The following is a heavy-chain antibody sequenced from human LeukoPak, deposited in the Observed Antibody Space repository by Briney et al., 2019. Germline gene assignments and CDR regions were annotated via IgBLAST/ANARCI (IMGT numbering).Heavy chain of an antibody. CDR1: GFTVSNNY. CDR3: ARGFAPAYNFGVFDY. CDR2: LYTGGET. V-gene: IGHV3-53*01. D-gene: IGHD5-18*01. Sequence: GGSLRLSCAASGFTVSNNYVIWVRQAPGKGLEWVSLLYTGGETNYADCVRGRFTISRDTPKNTVHVHMSSVRAQHTAVYYCARGFAPAYNFGVFDYWVQGTLVTVSS. J-gene: IGHJ4*02.